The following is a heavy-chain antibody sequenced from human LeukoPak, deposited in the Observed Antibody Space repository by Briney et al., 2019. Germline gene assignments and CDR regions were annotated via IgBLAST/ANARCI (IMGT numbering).Heavy chain of an antibody. D-gene: IGHD5-18*01. J-gene: IGHJ4*02. CDR3: AKDFTPTWIQLWSPFDY. V-gene: IGHV3-23*01. Sequence: GGSLRLSCAASGFTFSSYAMSWVRQAPGKGLEWVSAISGSGGSTYYADSVKGRFTISRDNSKNTLYLQMNSLRAEDTAVYYCAKDFTPTWIQLWSPFDYWGQGTLVTVSS. CDR2: ISGSGGST. CDR1: GFTFSSYA.